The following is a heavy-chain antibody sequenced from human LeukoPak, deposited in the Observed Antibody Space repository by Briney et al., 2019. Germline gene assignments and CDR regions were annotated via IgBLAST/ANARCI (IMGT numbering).Heavy chain of an antibody. J-gene: IGHJ6*03. CDR1: GGSISSSSYY. D-gene: IGHD2-2*01. CDR2: IYYSGST. CDR3: ASSLPPQSYYYYMDV. Sequence: PSETLSLTCTVSGGSISSSSYYWGWIRQPPGKGLEWIGSIYYSGSTYYNPSLKSRVTISVDTSKNQFSLKLSSVTAADTAVYYCASSLPPQSYYYYMDVWGKGTTVTVSS. V-gene: IGHV4-39*01.